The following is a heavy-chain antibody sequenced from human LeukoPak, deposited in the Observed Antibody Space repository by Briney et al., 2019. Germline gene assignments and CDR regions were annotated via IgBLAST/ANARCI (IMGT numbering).Heavy chain of an antibody. Sequence: GGSLRLSCTASGFTFGDYAMSWVRQAPGKGLEWAGFIRSKAYGGTTEYAASVKGRFTISRDDSKSIAYLQMNSLKTEDTAVYYCTRAAAAGTGPFDYWGQGTLVTVSS. CDR3: TRAAAAGTGPFDY. J-gene: IGHJ4*02. V-gene: IGHV3-49*04. CDR1: GFTFGDYA. D-gene: IGHD6-13*01. CDR2: IRSKAYGGTT.